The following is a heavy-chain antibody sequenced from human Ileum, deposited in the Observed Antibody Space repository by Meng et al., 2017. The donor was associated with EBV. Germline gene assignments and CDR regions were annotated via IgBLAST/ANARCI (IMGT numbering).Heavy chain of an antibody. J-gene: IGHJ4*02. CDR2: IYYCGTT. Sequence: HVQLQEPRPGLVKPSATLSFTCTVSGGSVSIRSYYWSWIRQPPGKGLEWIGYIYYCGTTNYNPSPESRVTISVDTSKNQFSLKLRSVAASDTAVYYCARGWDTAMDSGWGQGTLVTVSS. V-gene: IGHV4-61*01. CDR3: ARGWDTAMDSG. CDR1: GGSVSIRSYY. D-gene: IGHD5-18*01.